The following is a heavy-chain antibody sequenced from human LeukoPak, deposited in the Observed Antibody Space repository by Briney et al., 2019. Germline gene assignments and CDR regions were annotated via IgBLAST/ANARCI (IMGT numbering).Heavy chain of an antibody. CDR1: GITLSSYA. D-gene: IGHD1-1*01. V-gene: IGHV3-30-3*01. CDR3: ARDPGTTGRRGNWFDP. Sequence: GGSLRLSCAVSGITLSSYAMHWVRQAPGKGLEWVAVISYDGSNKYYADSVKGRFTISRDNSENTLDLQMNGLRAEDTAVYYCARDPGTTGRRGNWFDPWGQGTLVTVSS. CDR2: ISYDGSNK. J-gene: IGHJ5*02.